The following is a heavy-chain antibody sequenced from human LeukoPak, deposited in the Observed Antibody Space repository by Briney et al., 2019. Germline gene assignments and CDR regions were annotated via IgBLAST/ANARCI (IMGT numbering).Heavy chain of an antibody. J-gene: IGHJ6*04. CDR2: ISYDGSNK. V-gene: IGHV3-30*04. D-gene: IGHD2-2*01. CDR1: GFTFSSYA. CDR3: AREDIVVVPAAMDYYYGMDV. Sequence: GRSLRLSCAASGFTFSSYAMHWVRQAPGKGLEWVAVISYDGSNKYYADSVKGRFTISRDNSKNTLYLQMNGLRAEDTAVYYCAREDIVVVPAAMDYYYGMDVWGKGTTVTVSS.